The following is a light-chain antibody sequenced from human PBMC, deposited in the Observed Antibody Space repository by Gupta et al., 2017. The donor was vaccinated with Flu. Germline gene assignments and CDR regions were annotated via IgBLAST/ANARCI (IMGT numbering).Light chain of an antibody. CDR2: AAS. V-gene: IGKV1-39*01. CDR1: LNIITY. J-gene: IGKJ3*01. Sequence: IQMTQSPSYLSASEGDRVTITCRASLNIITYVNWYQQKPGKAPELLIYAASTLQSGVPLRCSGSGSGTPCTRTSSSMRPEDFATYSCQQSYGTPFTFGPGTRLEIK. CDR3: QQSYGTPFT.